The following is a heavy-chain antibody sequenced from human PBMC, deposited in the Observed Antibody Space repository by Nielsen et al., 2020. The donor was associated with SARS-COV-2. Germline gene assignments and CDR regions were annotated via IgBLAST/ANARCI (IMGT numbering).Heavy chain of an antibody. CDR2: IYYSGST. J-gene: IGHJ6*03. Sequence: SETLSLTCTVSGGSISSYYWSWIRQPPGKGLEWIGYIYYSGSTNYNPSLKSRVTISVDTSKNQFSLKLSSVTAADTAVYYCARVQYYYYMDVWGKGTTVTVSS. CDR1: GGSISSYY. V-gene: IGHV4-59*01. CDR3: ARVQYYYYMDV. D-gene: IGHD1-1*01.